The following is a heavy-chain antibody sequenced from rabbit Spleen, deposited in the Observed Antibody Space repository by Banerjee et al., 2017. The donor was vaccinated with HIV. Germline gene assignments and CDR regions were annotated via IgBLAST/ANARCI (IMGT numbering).Heavy chain of an antibody. Sequence: QSLEESGGDLVKPGASLTLTCTASGFSFSSDYYMCWVRQAPGKGLESIACIYAGSSSSTYYASWARGRFTISKTSSTTVTLQVTSLTAADTATYFCARGSATMTMVITGFYFNLWGPGTLVTVS. CDR2: IYAGSSSST. D-gene: IGHD2-1*01. CDR1: GFSFSSDYY. J-gene: IGHJ4*01. V-gene: IGHV1S40*01. CDR3: ARGSATMTMVITGFYFNL.